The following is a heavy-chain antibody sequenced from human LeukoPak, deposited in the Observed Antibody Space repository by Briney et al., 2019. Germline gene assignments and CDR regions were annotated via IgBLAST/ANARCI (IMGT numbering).Heavy chain of an antibody. CDR1: GFTFSSYG. CDR3: AKETTVTHPYYFDY. V-gene: IGHV3-30*18. D-gene: IGHD4-17*01. J-gene: IGHJ4*02. CDR2: ISYDGSNK. Sequence: QPGGSLRLSCAASGFTFSSYGMHWVRQAPGKGLEWVAVISYDGSNKYYADSVKGRFTISRDNSKNTLYLQMNSLRAEDTAVYYCAKETTVTHPYYFDYWGQGTLVTVSS.